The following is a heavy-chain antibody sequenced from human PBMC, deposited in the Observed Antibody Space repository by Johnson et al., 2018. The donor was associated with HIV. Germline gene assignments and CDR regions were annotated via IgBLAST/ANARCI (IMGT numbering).Heavy chain of an antibody. D-gene: IGHD3-10*01. CDR2: ISYDGSNK. Sequence: QVQLVESGGGVVQPGRSLRLSCAASGFTFTNYAMYWVRQAPGKGLEWVALISYDGSNKYYADSVKGRFTISRDNSKNKLYLQMSSLRAEDTAIYYCARDSGKWSGVRFAFDIWGQGTMVTVSS. V-gene: IGHV3-30-3*01. CDR1: GFTFTNYA. CDR3: ARDSGKWSGVRFAFDI. J-gene: IGHJ3*02.